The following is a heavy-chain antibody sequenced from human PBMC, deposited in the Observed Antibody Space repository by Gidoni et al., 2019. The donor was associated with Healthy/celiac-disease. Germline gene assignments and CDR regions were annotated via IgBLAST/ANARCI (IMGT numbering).Heavy chain of an antibody. CDR1: GVTFSSSP. V-gene: IGHV3-23*01. CDR3: AKCNYSGSGRIYY. CDR2: ISGSGGST. J-gene: IGHJ4*02. D-gene: IGHD3-10*01. Sequence: EGQLLASGGGLVQPGGSLSLSCAASGVTFSSSPMSGLSQAPGTGLEWVSAISGSGGSTYYAASVKGRFTISRDNSKNTLYLHMNSLRAEDTAVYYCAKCNYSGSGRIYYWGQGTLVTVSS.